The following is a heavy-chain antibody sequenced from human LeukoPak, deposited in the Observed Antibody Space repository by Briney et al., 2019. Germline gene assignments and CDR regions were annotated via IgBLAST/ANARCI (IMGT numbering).Heavy chain of an antibody. CDR2: IWYDGSNK. J-gene: IGHJ5*02. V-gene: IGHV3-33*01. CDR3: ARQAKCSSTSCYNFAFDP. Sequence: PGGSLRLSCAASGFTFSSYGMHWVRQAPGKGLEWVAVIWYDGSNKYYADSVKGRFTISRDNSKNTLYLQMNSLRAEDTAVYYCARQAKCSSTSCYNFAFDPWGQGTLVTVSS. D-gene: IGHD2-2*02. CDR1: GFTFSSYG.